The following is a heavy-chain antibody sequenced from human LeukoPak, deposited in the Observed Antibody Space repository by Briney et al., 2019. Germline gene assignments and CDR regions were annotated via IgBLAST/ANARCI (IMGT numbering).Heavy chain of an antibody. CDR3: ARGLYSHDYGGKGADY. Sequence: ASVKVSCKASGYTFTSYGISWVRQAPGQGLEWMGWISAYNGNTNYAQKLQGRVTMTTDTSTSTAYMELRSLRSDDTAVYYCARGLYSHDYGGKGADYWGQGTLVTVSS. CDR2: ISAYNGNT. J-gene: IGHJ4*02. CDR1: GYTFTSYG. V-gene: IGHV1-18*01. D-gene: IGHD4-23*01.